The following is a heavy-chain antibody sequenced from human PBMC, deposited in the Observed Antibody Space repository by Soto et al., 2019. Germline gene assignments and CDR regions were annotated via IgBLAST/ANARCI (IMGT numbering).Heavy chain of an antibody. V-gene: IGHV3-23*01. CDR1: GFTFSSYA. J-gene: IGHJ3*02. CDR3: VRHGSGGRAFDI. D-gene: IGHD2-15*01. Sequence: GGSLRLSCAASGFTFSSYAMSWVRQAPGKGLEWVSAISGSGGSTYYADSVKGRFTISRDNSKNHFSLKLTSVTAADTAVYFCVRHGSGGRAFDIWGQGTMVTVSS. CDR2: ISGSGGST.